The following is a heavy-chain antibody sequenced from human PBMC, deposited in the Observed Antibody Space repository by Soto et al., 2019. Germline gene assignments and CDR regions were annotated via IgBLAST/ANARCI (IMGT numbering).Heavy chain of an antibody. CDR3: AMLYSSGLTVYYFYGLDV. CDR1: VYTFTSYD. CDR2: MNRNSGNT. Sequence: SVKVSCKASVYTFTSYDLKWVRQATRQGLERMGWMNRNSGNTGYAQKFQGRVNMTRNTSISTAYMELSSLRSEDTAVYYCAMLYSSGLTVYYFYGLDVWGQGTQVTVSS. D-gene: IGHD5-18*01. V-gene: IGHV1-8*01. J-gene: IGHJ6*02.